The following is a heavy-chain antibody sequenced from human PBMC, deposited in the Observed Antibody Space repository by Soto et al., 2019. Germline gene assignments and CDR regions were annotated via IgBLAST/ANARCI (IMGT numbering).Heavy chain of an antibody. D-gene: IGHD1-1*01. V-gene: IGHV3-30-3*01. CDR2: ISYDGNHK. CDR1: GFNFSGYV. Sequence: QVQLVGSGGGVVQPGRSLRLPCAASGFNFSGYVMYWVRQAPGRGLEWVAFISYDGNHKYYADSVKGRFTISRDMSNNTLYLQMNSLRAEDTAVYYCTRARGKAGTTNGMDVWGQGTMVIVSS. J-gene: IGHJ6*02. CDR3: TRARGKAGTTNGMDV.